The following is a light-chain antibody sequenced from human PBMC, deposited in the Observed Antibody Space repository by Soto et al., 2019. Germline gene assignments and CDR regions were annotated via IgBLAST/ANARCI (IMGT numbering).Light chain of an antibody. J-gene: IGLJ1*01. CDR1: SSDVGGYNY. Sequence: QSALTQPASVSGSPGQSIAISCTGTSSDVGGYNYVSWYQQHPGKAPKLMLYEVSNRPSGVSSRFSGSKSGSTASLTISGLKAEDEGDYYCSSSTTSSPLVFGTGTKVTVL. V-gene: IGLV2-14*01. CDR2: EVS. CDR3: SSSTTSSPLV.